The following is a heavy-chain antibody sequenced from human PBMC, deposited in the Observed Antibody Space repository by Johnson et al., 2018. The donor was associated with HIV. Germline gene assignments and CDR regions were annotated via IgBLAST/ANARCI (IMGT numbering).Heavy chain of an antibody. CDR2: ISGSGGST. Sequence: EVQLVESGGGLVQPGGSLRLSCAASGFTFSSYAMSWVRQAPGKGLEWVSAISGSGGSTYYADSVKGRFTISRDNSKNTVYLQTNSLRAEDSAVYYCAKWKYCSGDNCYSEFGVFDIWGQGTMVTVSS. V-gene: IGHV3-23*04. J-gene: IGHJ3*02. CDR3: AKWKYCSGDNCYSEFGVFDI. D-gene: IGHD2-15*01. CDR1: GFTFSSYA.